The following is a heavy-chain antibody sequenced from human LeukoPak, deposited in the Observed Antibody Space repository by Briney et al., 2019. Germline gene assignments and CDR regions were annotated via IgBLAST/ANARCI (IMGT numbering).Heavy chain of an antibody. D-gene: IGHD2-2*01. J-gene: IGHJ5*02. V-gene: IGHV4-30-2*01. Sequence: SQTLSLTCAVSGGSISSGGYSWRWIRQPPGKGLEWIGYIYRSGSTYYNPSLKSRVTISVDRSKNQFSLKLSSVTAADTAVYYCARGGGYCSSTSCYGKLPFNWFDPWGQGTLVTVSS. CDR1: GGSISSGGYS. CDR2: IYRSGST. CDR3: ARGGGYCSSTSCYGKLPFNWFDP.